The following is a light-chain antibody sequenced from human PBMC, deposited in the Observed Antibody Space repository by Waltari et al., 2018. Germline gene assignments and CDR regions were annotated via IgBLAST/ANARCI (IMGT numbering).Light chain of an antibody. Sequence: DIQMTQSPSSLSASVGDRVTITCRASRGISTFLNCYQQKPGQAPKLLIYASSRRQTAVPSRFRGTGSGTDVTLTISSLQPDDFATYFCQQSYNTAWTFGPGTKVEIK. CDR2: ASS. V-gene: IGKV1-39*01. CDR1: RGISTF. CDR3: QQSYNTAWT. J-gene: IGKJ1*01.